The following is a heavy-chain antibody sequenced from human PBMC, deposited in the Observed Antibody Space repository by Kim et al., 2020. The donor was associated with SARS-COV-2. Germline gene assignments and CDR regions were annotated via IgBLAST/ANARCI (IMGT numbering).Heavy chain of an antibody. CDR1: GFTFSSYA. CDR3: AKGPIPAQWKEYFQH. CDR2: ISGSGGST. Sequence: GGSLRLSCAASGFTFSSYAMSWVRQAPGKGLEWVSAISGSGGSTYYADSVKGRFTISRDNSNNTLYLQMNSLRAEDTAVYYCAKGPIPAQWKEYFQHWGQGTLVTVSS. V-gene: IGHV3-23*01. J-gene: IGHJ1*01. D-gene: IGHD6-19*01.